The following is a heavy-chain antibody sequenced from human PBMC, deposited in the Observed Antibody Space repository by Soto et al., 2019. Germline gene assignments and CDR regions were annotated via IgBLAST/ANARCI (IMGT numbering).Heavy chain of an antibody. CDR2: LSNTADST. CDR3: TQENAGGMPFVFIDGFAV. J-gene: IGHJ6*02. D-gene: IGHD3-16*02. Sequence: EVQLLESGGGFEQPGGSLRLSCAASGFTFRYYAMSWVRQAPGKGLEWGSGLSNTADSTYYADSVKGLSTISRHNSKNVFYLQMSSLRPVDTAVYYWTQENAGGMPFVFIDGFAVWGRPTTVTVSS. V-gene: IGHV3-23*01. CDR1: GFTFRYYA.